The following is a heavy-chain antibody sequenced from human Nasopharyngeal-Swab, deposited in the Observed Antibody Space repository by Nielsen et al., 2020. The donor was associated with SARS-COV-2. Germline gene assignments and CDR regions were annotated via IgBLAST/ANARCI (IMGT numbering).Heavy chain of an antibody. Sequence: VRQMPGKGLERVGSIDPSDSYTNYSPSFQGQVSISADKSISTAYLQWSSLKASETAMYYCAGLRTRSPQGSGLLAPHWFDPWGQGTLVTVSS. D-gene: IGHD1-26*01. J-gene: IGHJ5*02. V-gene: IGHV5-10-1*04. CDR2: IDPSDSYT. CDR3: AGLRTRSPQGSGLLAPHWFDP.